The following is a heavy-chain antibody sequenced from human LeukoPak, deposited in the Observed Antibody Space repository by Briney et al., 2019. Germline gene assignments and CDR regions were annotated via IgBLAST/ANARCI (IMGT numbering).Heavy chain of an antibody. CDR2: IYSGGST. D-gene: IGHD6-13*01. V-gene: IGHV3-53*01. J-gene: IGHJ6*03. CDR3: AREGAAAGTEAGYYYYMDV. CDR1: GFTVSSNY. Sequence: GSLRLSCAASGFTVSSNYMSWVRQAPGKGLEWVSVIYSGGSTYYADSVKGRFTISRDNSKNTLYLQMNSLRAEDTAVYYCAREGAAAGTEAGYYYYMDVWGKGTTVTVSS.